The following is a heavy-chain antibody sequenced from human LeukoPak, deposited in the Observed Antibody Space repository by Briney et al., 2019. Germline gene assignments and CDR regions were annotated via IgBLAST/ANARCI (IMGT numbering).Heavy chain of an antibody. D-gene: IGHD3-10*01. CDR1: GGSISSYY. Sequence: SETLSLTCTVSGGSISSYYWSWIRQPPGKGLEWIGYIYYSGSTNYNPSLKSRVTISVDTSKNQFSLKLSSVTAADTAVYYCARHGPGYYGSGSLYYYYYGMDVWGQGTTVTVSS. CDR3: ARHGPGYYGSGSLYYYYYGMDV. CDR2: IYYSGST. V-gene: IGHV4-59*08. J-gene: IGHJ6*02.